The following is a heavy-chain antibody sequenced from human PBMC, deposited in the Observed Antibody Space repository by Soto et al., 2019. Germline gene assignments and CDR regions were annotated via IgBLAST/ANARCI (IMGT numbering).Heavy chain of an antibody. CDR2: TNSDGSDP. J-gene: IGHJ4*02. CDR3: ARDRGWSLFDY. CDR1: RLTVRTSR. Sequence: PGGALGLPRXTSRLTVRTSRMYWARQAPGTGLVWVSRTNSDGSDPSYADSVKGRFTISRDNAKNTLYLQMNSLRAEDTAVYYCARDRGWSLFDYWGQGTLVTVS. D-gene: IGHD6-19*01. V-gene: IGHV3-74*01.